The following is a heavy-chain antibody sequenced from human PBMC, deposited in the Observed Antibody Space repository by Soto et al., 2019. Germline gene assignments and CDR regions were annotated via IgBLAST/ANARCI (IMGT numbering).Heavy chain of an antibody. D-gene: IGHD5-18*01. Sequence: PGESLKISCKGYGYSFTSYWIGWVGQTPGKGLEWMGIIYPGDSDIRYSPSFQGQVTMSVDKSIGTAYLQWSSLKASDTAIYYCAADTARTYYYYAMDVWGQGTTVTVSS. CDR3: AADTARTYYYYAMDV. CDR1: GYSFTSYW. CDR2: IYPGDSDI. J-gene: IGHJ6*02. V-gene: IGHV5-51*01.